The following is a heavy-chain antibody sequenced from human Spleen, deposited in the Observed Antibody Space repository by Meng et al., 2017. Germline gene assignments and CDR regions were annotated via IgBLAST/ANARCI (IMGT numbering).Heavy chain of an antibody. Sequence: GEYLKISCAASGFSYSSYAMSWVRQAPGKGLDWVSGIRGSGGSTYEADSVKGRCNISRDNSKKTVYLQMNSLRAEETAVYYCAKDLWWGLQSATIAGDFYNMEVWGQGTTVTVSS. D-gene: IGHD2-21*02. CDR1: GFSYSSYA. V-gene: IGHV3-23*01. CDR2: IRGSGGST. CDR3: AKDLWWGLQSATIAGDFYNMEV. J-gene: IGHJ6*02.